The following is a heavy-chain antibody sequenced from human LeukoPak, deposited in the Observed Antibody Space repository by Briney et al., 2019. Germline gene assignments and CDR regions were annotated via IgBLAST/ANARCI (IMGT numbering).Heavy chain of an antibody. J-gene: IGHJ4*02. CDR2: IYYSGNT. Sequence: PSETLSLTCTVSGGSVSSVSSYWSWVRQPAGKGLEWIGSIYYSGNTYYNASLKSQVSISIDTSRNQYSLKLSSVTAADTAVYYCARGRKYTSGYRVTELGSGYSDYWGQGTLVTVSS. CDR1: GGSVSSVSSY. V-gene: IGHV4-61*10. D-gene: IGHD5-18*01. CDR3: ARGRKYTSGYRVTELGSGYSDY.